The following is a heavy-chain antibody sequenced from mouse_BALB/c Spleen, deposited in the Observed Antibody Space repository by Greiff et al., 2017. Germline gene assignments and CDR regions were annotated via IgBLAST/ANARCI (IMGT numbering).Heavy chain of an antibody. D-gene: IGHD1-1*01. V-gene: IGHV1S81*02. Sequence: QVQLQQSGAELVKPGASVKLSCKASGYTFTSYYMYWVKQRPGQGLEWIGEINPSNGGTNFNEKFKIKATLTVDKSSSTAYMQLSSLTSEDSAVYYCTRRNYYYGSLYAMDYWGQGTSVTVSS. CDR2: INPSNGGT. CDR3: TRRNYYYGSLYAMDY. CDR1: GYTFTSYY. J-gene: IGHJ4*01.